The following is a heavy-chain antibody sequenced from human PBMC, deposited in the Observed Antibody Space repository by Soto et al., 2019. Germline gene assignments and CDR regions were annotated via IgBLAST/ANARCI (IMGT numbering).Heavy chain of an antibody. CDR1: GFALTTSGVG. CDR3: AYRQVYNSKWTSGWFVS. CDR2: IYWDDDK. Sequence: QITLKESGPTLVIPTQTLTLTCTFSGFALTTSGVGVGWFRQPPGKALERLALIYWDDDKRYNPSLKTRLTITKDTSKRQVVLTMANIDPVDTAIYYCAYRQVYNSKWTSGWFVSWGKGTLVTVFS. D-gene: IGHD6-13*01. V-gene: IGHV2-5*02. J-gene: IGHJ5*01.